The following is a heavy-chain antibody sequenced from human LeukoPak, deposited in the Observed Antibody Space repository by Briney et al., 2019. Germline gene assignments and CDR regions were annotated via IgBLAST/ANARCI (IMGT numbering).Heavy chain of an antibody. Sequence: GGSLRLSCAASGFTFSDHYMSWIRQAPGKGLEWVSYISSSGSTIYYADSVKGRFTISRDNAQISLSLQMNSLRAEDTAVYYCARAGSMTLFDYWGQGTLVTVSS. D-gene: IGHD3-10*01. V-gene: IGHV3-11*01. J-gene: IGHJ4*02. CDR2: ISSSGSTI. CDR3: ARAGSMTLFDY. CDR1: GFTFSDHY.